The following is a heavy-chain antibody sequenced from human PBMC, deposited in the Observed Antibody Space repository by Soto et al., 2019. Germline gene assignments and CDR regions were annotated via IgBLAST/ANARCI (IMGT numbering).Heavy chain of an antibody. J-gene: IGHJ4*02. CDR3: ARSGLPFDY. CDR1: GFTFSSCA. CDR2: ISRNGGST. V-gene: IGHV3-64*01. D-gene: IGHD2-21*02. Sequence: EVQLVESGGGLVQPGGSLRLSCAASGFTFSSCARHCVRQAPGKGLEYVSGISRNGGSTYYANSVKGRFTISRDNSKSTLYLQVGSLRAEDMAVYYCARSGLPFDYWGQGTLVTVSS.